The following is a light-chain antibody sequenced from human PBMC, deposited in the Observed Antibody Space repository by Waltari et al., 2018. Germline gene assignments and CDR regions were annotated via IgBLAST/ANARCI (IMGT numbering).Light chain of an antibody. CDR2: EVT. Sequence: QSALTQPPSASGSPGQSVTISCTGTSSDVGAYNYVSWYQQYPGKAPKLMIYEVTKRHSGVPDRFSASKSGNTASLTVSGLQAEDEADYYCSSYAGNNNCVFGTGTKVTVL. CDR3: SSYAGNNNCV. J-gene: IGLJ1*01. CDR1: SSDVGAYNY. V-gene: IGLV2-8*01.